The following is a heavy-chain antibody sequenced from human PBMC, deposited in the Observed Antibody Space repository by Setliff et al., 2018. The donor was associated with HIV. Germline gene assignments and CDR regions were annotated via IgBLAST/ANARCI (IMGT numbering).Heavy chain of an antibody. CDR1: GFTFSNYD. Sequence: GGSLRLSCAASGFTFSNYDMNWVRQAPGRGLEWVAHISSSTGRAIYYADSVKGRFTISRDDPQNSLYLQVDGLKVEDSAVYYCARDLSRSADYGVFDYWGQGTLVTV. CDR3: ARDLSRSADYGVFDY. D-gene: IGHD4-17*01. V-gene: IGHV3-48*03. CDR2: ISSSTGRAI. J-gene: IGHJ4*02.